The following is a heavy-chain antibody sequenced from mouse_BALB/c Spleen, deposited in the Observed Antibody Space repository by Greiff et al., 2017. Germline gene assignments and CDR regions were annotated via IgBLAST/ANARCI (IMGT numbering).Heavy chain of an antibody. V-gene: IGHV1S81*02. J-gene: IGHJ2*01. CDR1: GYTFTSYY. D-gene: IGHD1-2*01. CDR3: TRAHYYGFDY. Sequence: VKLMESGAELVKPGASVKLSCKASGYTFTSYYMYWVKQRPGQGLEWIGEINPSNGGTNFNEKFKSKATLTVDKSSSTAYMQLSSLTSEDSAVYYCTRAHYYGFDYWGQGTTLTVSS. CDR2: INPSNGGT.